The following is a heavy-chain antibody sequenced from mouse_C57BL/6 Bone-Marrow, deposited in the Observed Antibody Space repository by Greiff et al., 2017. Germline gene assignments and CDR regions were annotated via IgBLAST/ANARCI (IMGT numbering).Heavy chain of an antibody. D-gene: IGHD1-1*01. V-gene: IGHV6-3*01. Sequence: EVKVEESGGGLVQPGGSMKLSCVASGFTFSNYWMNWVRQSPEKGLEWVAQIRLKSDNYATHYAESVKGRFTISRDDSKSSVYLQMNNLRAEDTGIYYCIYYGSAPHFDYWGQGTTLTVSS. CDR2: IRLKSDNYAT. CDR3: IYYGSAPHFDY. CDR1: GFTFSNYW. J-gene: IGHJ2*01.